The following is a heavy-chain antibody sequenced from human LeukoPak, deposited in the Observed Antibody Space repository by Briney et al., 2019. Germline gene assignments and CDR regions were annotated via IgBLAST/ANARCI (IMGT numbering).Heavy chain of an antibody. CDR2: ISSSSSHI. V-gene: IGHV3-21*01. CDR3: AKDPHYGYGDYEIYFDY. D-gene: IGHD4-17*01. J-gene: IGHJ4*02. CDR1: GFTFSTYS. Sequence: PGGSLRLSCAASGFTFSTYSMNWVRQAPGKGLEWVSSISSSSSHIYYAASVKGRFTISRDNAKNSLYLQMNSLRAEDTAVYYCAKDPHYGYGDYEIYFDYWGQGTLVTVSS.